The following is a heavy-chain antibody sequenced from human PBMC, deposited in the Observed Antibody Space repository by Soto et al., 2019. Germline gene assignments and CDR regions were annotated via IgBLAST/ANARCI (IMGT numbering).Heavy chain of an antibody. CDR2: ISGSGGST. D-gene: IGHD6-13*01. J-gene: IGHJ4*02. CDR1: GFTFSSYA. Sequence: GGSLRLSCAASGFTFSSYAMSWVRQAPGKGLEWVSAISGSGGSTYYADSVKGRFTISRDNSKNTLYLQMNSLRAEDTAVYYCANSLGYNGGWYVVLAYRGQGTPVPVSS. CDR3: ANSLGYNGGWYVVLAY. V-gene: IGHV3-23*01.